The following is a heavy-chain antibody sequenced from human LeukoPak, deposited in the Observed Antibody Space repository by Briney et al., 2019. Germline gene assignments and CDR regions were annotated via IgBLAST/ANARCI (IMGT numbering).Heavy chain of an antibody. V-gene: IGHV3-7*03. CDR3: ARGTGTDDDAFDI. D-gene: IGHD1-1*01. Sequence: GGSLRLSCAASGFTFSSYWMSWVRQAPGKGLEWVANIKQDGSEKYYVDSVKGRFTISRDNAKNSLYLQMNSLRAEDTAVYYCARGTGTDDDAFDIWGQGTMVTVSS. CDR1: GFTFSSYW. CDR2: IKQDGSEK. J-gene: IGHJ3*02.